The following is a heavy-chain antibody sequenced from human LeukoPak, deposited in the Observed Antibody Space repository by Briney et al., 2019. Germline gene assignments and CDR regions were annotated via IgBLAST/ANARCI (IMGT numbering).Heavy chain of an antibody. CDR3: ARPYYYDSRIDP. D-gene: IGHD3-22*01. CDR2: MYYSGST. CDR1: GVSISSGDYY. J-gene: IGHJ5*02. Sequence: PSQTLSLTCTVSGVSISSGDYYWSWIRQPPGKGREWIAYMYYSGSTYYTPSLKSRVTMSADTSKNQLSLKLSSVTAADTAVYYCARPYYYDSRIDPWGQGILVTVSS. V-gene: IGHV4-30-4*01.